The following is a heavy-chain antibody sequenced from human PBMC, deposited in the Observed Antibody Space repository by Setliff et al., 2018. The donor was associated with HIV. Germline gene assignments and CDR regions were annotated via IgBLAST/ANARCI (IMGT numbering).Heavy chain of an antibody. Sequence: ASVKVSCKASGYTFTNYGISWVRQAPGQGLEWMGRINPNSGGTNYAQKLQGRVTMTRNTSISTAYMELSSLRSEDTAVYYCARGGALLWFGESRKNWFDPWGQGTLVTVSS. CDR3: ARGGALLWFGESRKNWFDP. J-gene: IGHJ5*02. V-gene: IGHV1-8*02. CDR1: GYTFTNYG. CDR2: INPNSGGT. D-gene: IGHD3-10*01.